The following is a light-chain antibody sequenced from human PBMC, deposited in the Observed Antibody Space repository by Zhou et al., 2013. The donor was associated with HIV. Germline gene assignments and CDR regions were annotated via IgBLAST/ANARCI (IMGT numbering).Light chain of an antibody. V-gene: IGKV2-28*01. CDR1: QSLLHSDGYNY. Sequence: DIVLSQSPVSLPVTPGEPASISCRSSQSLLHSDGYNYLHWYLQKPGQSPQLLIFLGSHRASGVPDRFSGSGSGTDFTLRISRVAAEDIGSYYCMQVLQTPITFGQGTRLEIK. CDR3: MQVLQTPIT. J-gene: IGKJ5*01. CDR2: LGS.